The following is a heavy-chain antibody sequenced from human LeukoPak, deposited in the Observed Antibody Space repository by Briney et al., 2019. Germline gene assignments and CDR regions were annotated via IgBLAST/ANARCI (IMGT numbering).Heavy chain of an antibody. Sequence: TGGSLRLSCGASGFTFSSHWMHWVRQVPGKGLVWVSRISTDGSTTGYADSVKGRFTISRDNAKNTLYLQMKSLRDEDTAVYYCVRDFSPSMCDYWGQGTLVTVPS. J-gene: IGHJ4*02. V-gene: IGHV3-74*01. CDR2: ISTDGSTT. CDR3: VRDFSPSMCDY. D-gene: IGHD2/OR15-2a*01. CDR1: GFTFSSHW.